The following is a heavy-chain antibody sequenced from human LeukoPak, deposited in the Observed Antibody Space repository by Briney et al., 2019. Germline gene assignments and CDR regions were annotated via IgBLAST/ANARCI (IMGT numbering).Heavy chain of an antibody. J-gene: IGHJ4*02. CDR1: GFTFSSYA. V-gene: IGHV3-23*01. D-gene: IGHD1-26*01. CDR2: ISGSGGST. Sequence: QTGGSLRLSCAASGFTFSSYAMSWVRQAPGKGLGWVSAISGSGGSTYYADSVKGRFTISRDNSKNTLYLQMNSLRAEDTAVYYCAKERTSGSLYYFDYWGQGTLVTVSS. CDR3: AKERTSGSLYYFDY.